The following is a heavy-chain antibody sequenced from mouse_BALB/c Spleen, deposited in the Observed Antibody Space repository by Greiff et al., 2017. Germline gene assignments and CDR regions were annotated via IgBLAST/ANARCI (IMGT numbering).Heavy chain of an antibody. V-gene: IGHV1S29*02. Sequence: EVQLQQSGPELVKPGASVKISCKASGYTFTDYNMHWVKQSHGKSLEWIGYIYPYNGGTGYNQKFKSKATLTVDNSSSTAYMELRSLTSEDSAVYYCARELGRAGTWFAYWGQGTLVTVSA. CDR1: GYTFTDYN. D-gene: IGHD4-1*01. CDR3: ARELGRAGTWFAY. CDR2: IYPYNGGT. J-gene: IGHJ3*01.